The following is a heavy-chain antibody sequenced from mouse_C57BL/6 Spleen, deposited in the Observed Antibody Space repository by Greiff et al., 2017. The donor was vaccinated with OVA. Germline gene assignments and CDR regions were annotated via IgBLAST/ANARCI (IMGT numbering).Heavy chain of an antibody. CDR3: TRYSNYLRHWYFDV. Sequence: EVMLVESGAELVRPGASVKLSCTASGFNIKDDYMHWVKQRPEQGLEWIGWIDPENGDTEYASKFQGKATITADTSSNTAYLQLSSLTSEDTAVYYCTRYSNYLRHWYFDVWGTGTTVTVSS. CDR2: IDPENGDT. J-gene: IGHJ1*03. D-gene: IGHD2-5*01. CDR1: GFNIKDDY. V-gene: IGHV14-4*01.